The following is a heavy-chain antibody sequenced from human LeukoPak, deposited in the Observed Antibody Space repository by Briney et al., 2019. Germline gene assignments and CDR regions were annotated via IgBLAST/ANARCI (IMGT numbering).Heavy chain of an antibody. V-gene: IGHV3-21*04. D-gene: IGHD5-24*01. J-gene: IGHJ4*02. Sequence: PGGSLRLSCAASGFTFSSYSMNWVRQAPGKGLEWVSSISSSSSYIYYADSVEGRFTISRDNAKNSLYLQMNSLRPEDTALYYCVKDRGLRNQWLQLTYDSWGQGTLVTVSS. CDR2: ISSSSSYI. CDR3: VKDRGLRNQWLQLTYDS. CDR1: GFTFSSYS.